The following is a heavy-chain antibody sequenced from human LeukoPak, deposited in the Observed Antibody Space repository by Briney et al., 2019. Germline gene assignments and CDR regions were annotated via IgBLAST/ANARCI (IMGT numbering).Heavy chain of an antibody. CDR2: IYYSGST. CDR3: ARDGGYCTNGVCYTYPFDY. Sequence: SETLSLTCTVSGGSISSSSYYWGWIRQPPGKGLEWIGSIYYSGSTYYNPSLKSRVTISVDTSKNQFSLKLSSVTAADTAVYYCARDGGYCTNGVCYTYPFDYWGQGTLVTVSP. J-gene: IGHJ4*02. CDR1: GGSISSSSYY. D-gene: IGHD2-8*01. V-gene: IGHV4-39*07.